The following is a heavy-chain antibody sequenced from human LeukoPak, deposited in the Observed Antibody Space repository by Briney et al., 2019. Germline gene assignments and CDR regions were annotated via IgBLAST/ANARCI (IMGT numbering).Heavy chain of an antibody. D-gene: IGHD3-9*01. CDR3: AKDILSYYDILTGYSTKTGRTKSGVDY. J-gene: IGHJ4*02. Sequence: PGGSLRLSCAASGFTFSNAWMSWVRQAPGKGLEWVANIKQDGSEKYYVDSVKGRFTISRDNAKNSLYLQMNSLRAEDTAVYYCAKDILSYYDILTGYSTKTGRTKSGVDYWGQGTLVTVSS. V-gene: IGHV3-7*01. CDR1: GFTFSNAW. CDR2: IKQDGSEK.